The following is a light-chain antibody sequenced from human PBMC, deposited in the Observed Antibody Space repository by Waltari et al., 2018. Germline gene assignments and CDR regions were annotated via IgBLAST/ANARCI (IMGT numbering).Light chain of an antibody. CDR2: VNSDGSH. V-gene: IGLV4-69*01. Sequence: QLVLTQSPSASASLVASVKLTCSLSSGHSTHIIACHQQQPENGPRYLIKVNSDGSHSRGYQIPDRFLGSSSGAGHYLTISSLQSEDEADYYCQTRGHGTWMYGGENKLTVL. CDR1: SGHSTHI. J-gene: IGLJ3*02. CDR3: QTRGHGTWM.